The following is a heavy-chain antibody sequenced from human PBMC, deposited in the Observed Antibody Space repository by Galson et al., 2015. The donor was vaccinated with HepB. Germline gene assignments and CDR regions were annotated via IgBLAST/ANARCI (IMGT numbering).Heavy chain of an antibody. CDR2: ISSSSSYI. CDR3: AKDIGGYGDLFDY. Sequence: SLRLSCAASGFTFSSYSMNWVRQAPGKGLEWVSSISSSSSYIYYADSVKGRFTISRDNAKNSLYLQMNSLRAEDTALYYCAKDIGGYGDLFDYWGQGTLVTVSS. J-gene: IGHJ4*02. CDR1: GFTFSSYS. V-gene: IGHV3-21*04. D-gene: IGHD4-17*01.